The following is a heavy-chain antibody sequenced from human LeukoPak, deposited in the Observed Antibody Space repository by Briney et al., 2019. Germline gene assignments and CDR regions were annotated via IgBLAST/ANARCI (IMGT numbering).Heavy chain of an antibody. CDR2: IGSSGVNT. Sequence: GGSLRLSCAASGFTLSNYAMSWVRQAPGKGLEWVSAIGSSGVNTYYADSVKGRFTISRDSSKNTLYLQMNSLRAEDTAVYFCAKRDGCNLRYFDNWGQGTLVTVSS. V-gene: IGHV3-23*01. CDR3: AKRDGCNLRYFDN. CDR1: GFTLSNYA. J-gene: IGHJ4*02. D-gene: IGHD5-24*01.